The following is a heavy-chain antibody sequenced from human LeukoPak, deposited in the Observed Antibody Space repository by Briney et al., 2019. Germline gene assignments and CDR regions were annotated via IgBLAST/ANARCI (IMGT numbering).Heavy chain of an antibody. CDR3: ARGVSIAAAGKAHYYYYYGMDV. CDR2: IKQDETEK. Sequence: GGSLRLSCTASGFTFSNFWMGWVRQAPGKGLEWVANIKQDETEKFYLGSVKGRFTISRDNSKNTLYLQMNSLRAEDTAVYYCARGVSIAAAGKAHYYYYYGMDVWGQGTTVTVSS. V-gene: IGHV3-7*01. CDR1: GFTFSNFW. D-gene: IGHD6-13*01. J-gene: IGHJ6*02.